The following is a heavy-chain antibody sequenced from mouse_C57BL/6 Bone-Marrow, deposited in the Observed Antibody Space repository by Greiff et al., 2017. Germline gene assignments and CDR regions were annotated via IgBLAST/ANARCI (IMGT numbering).Heavy chain of an antibody. Sequence: QVQLQQSGAELVRPGTSVKMSCKASGYTFTNYWIGWAKQRPGHGLEWIGVIYPGGGYTNYNEKFKGKATLTADKSSSTAYMQFSSLTSEDSAIYYCARRDDGYFDVWGTGTTVTVSS. J-gene: IGHJ1*03. V-gene: IGHV1-63*01. D-gene: IGHD2-3*01. CDR1: GYTFTNYW. CDR3: ARRDDGYFDV. CDR2: IYPGGGYT.